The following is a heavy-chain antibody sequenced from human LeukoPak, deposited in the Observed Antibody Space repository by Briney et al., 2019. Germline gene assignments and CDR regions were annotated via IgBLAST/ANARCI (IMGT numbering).Heavy chain of an antibody. CDR3: ARGAYTYVY. CDR1: GFTFSRYG. J-gene: IGHJ4*02. D-gene: IGHD5-18*01. Sequence: PGRSLRLSCGTSGFTFSRYGRHWVRQAPGKGLEWVANMNQDGSEKYYVYSVNGRFTISRDNATNSLYLKINSLRAGDTAAYYCARGAYTYVYWGQGTLVTVSS. V-gene: IGHV3-7*05. CDR2: MNQDGSEK.